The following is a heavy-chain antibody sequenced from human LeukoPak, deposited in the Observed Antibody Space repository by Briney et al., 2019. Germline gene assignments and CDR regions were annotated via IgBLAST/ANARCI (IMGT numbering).Heavy chain of an antibody. Sequence: GGSLRLSCAASGFTFSNAWMNWVRQAPGKGLEWVGRIKSKTDGGTTDYAASVKGRFTISRDDSKNSLYLQMNSLKSEDTAVYYCTTKINWGPHRADFEYWGQGTLVTVSS. CDR1: GFTFSNAW. J-gene: IGHJ4*02. CDR2: IKSKTDGGTT. V-gene: IGHV3-15*01. CDR3: TTKINWGPHRADFEY. D-gene: IGHD7-27*01.